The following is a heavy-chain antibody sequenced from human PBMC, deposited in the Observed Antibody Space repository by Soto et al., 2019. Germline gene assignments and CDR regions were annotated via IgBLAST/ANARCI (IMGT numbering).Heavy chain of an antibody. V-gene: IGHV4-34*01. CDR1: GGSFSGYY. CDR3: ARVKRIFGVVIPAPGWFDP. CDR2: INHSGST. D-gene: IGHD3-3*01. Sequence: SETLSITCAVYGGSFSGYYWSWIRQPPGKGLEWIGEINHSGSTNYNPSLKSRVTISVDTSKNQFSLKLSSVTAADTAVYYCARVKRIFGVVIPAPGWFDPWGQGTLVTVSS. J-gene: IGHJ5*02.